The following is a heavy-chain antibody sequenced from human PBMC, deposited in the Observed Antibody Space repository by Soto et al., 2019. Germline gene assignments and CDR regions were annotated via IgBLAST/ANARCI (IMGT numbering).Heavy chain of an antibody. V-gene: IGHV3-20*04. CDR1: GFTFDDYG. J-gene: IGHJ4*02. CDR2: VNWNGGST. D-gene: IGHD1-26*01. Sequence: EVQLVESGGGVLRPGGSLRLSCAASGFTFDDYGMSWARQAPGKGLEWVSGVNWNGGSTGYADSVKGRFTISRDDAKNSLYLQMNSLRAEDTAFYYCVRGASLNFDYWGQGTLVTVSS. CDR3: VRGASLNFDY.